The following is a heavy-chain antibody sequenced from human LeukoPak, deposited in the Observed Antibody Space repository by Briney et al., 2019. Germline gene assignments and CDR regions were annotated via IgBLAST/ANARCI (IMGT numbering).Heavy chain of an antibody. CDR1: GYTFTGYY. CDR3: ARDGGYYCDSSGKDY. Sequence: ASVKVSCKASGYTFTGYYMHWVRQAPGQGLEWMGRIDPNSGGTDYAQKFQGRVTMTRDTSISTAYMELSRLRSDDTAVYYCARDGGYYCDSSGKDYWGQGTLVTVSS. J-gene: IGHJ4*02. CDR2: IDPNSGGT. D-gene: IGHD3-22*01. V-gene: IGHV1-2*06.